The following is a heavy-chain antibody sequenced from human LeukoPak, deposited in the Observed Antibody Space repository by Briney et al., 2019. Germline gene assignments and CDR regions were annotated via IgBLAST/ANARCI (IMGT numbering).Heavy chain of an antibody. CDR1: GYTFTSYG. V-gene: IGHV1-18*01. J-gene: IGHJ4*02. CDR2: ISAYNGNT. CDR3: ARDGPGYCSSTSCYASFDY. D-gene: IGHD2-2*01. Sequence: EASVKVSCKASGYTFTSYGISWLRQAPGQGLEWMGWISAYNGNTNYAQKLQGRVTMTTDTSTSTAYMELRSLRSDDTAVYYCARDGPGYCSSTSCYASFDYWGQGTLVTVSS.